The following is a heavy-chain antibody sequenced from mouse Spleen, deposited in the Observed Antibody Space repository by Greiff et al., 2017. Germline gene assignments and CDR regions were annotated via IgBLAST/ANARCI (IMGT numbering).Heavy chain of an antibody. J-gene: IGHJ4*01. CDR1: GYTFTSYW. V-gene: IGHV1-55*01. CDR3: ARSLKMDMDY. CDR2: IYLGSGST. Sequence: QVHLQQSGAELVKPGASVKMSCKASGYTFTSYWITWVKQRPGQGLEWIGDIYLGSGSTNYNEKFKSKATLTVDTSSSTAYMQLSSLTSEDSAVYYCARSLKMDMDYWGQGTSVTVSS. D-gene: IGHD1-3*01.